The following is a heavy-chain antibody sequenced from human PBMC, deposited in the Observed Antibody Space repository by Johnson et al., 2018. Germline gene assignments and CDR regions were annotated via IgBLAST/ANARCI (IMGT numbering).Heavy chain of an antibody. V-gene: IGHV3-9*01. CDR1: GFTFDDYA. CDR2: INWNSGSI. J-gene: IGHJ4*02. Sequence: VQLVESGGGVVQXGRSLRLSCAASGFTFDDYAMHWVRQAPGKGLEWVSGINWNSGSIGYADSVKGRFTISRDNAKNSLYLQMNSLRAEDTAVYYCASEMRGYSYEDYWGQGTLVTVSS. CDR3: ASEMRGYSYEDY. D-gene: IGHD5-18*01.